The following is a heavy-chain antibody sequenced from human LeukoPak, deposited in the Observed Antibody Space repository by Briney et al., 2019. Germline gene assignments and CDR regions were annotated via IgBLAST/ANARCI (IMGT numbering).Heavy chain of an antibody. CDR2: INPNSGGT. D-gene: IGHD1-26*01. Sequence: ASVKVSCKASGYTFTGYYMHWVRQAPGQGLEWMGWINPNSGGTNYAQKFQGRVSMTRDTSISTAYMELSSLRSDDTAVYYCARAVVGTITWALDIWGQGTMVIVSS. CDR1: GYTFTGYY. CDR3: ARAVVGTITWALDI. J-gene: IGHJ3*02. V-gene: IGHV1-2*02.